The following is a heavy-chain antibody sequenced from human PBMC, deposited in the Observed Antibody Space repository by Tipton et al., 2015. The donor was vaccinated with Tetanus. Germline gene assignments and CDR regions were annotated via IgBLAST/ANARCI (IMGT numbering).Heavy chain of an antibody. CDR3: ARPGDPAMVIVGYFDY. CDR2: IKQDGSEK. Sequence: SLRLSCAASGFTFSSFWMSWVRQAPGKGLEWVTNIKQDGSEKYYVDSVKGRFTISRDNAKNSLYLQISGLRAEDTAVYYCARPGDPAMVIVGYFDYWGQGSLITVSS. J-gene: IGHJ4*02. V-gene: IGHV3-7*01. CDR1: GFTFSSFW. D-gene: IGHD5-18*01.